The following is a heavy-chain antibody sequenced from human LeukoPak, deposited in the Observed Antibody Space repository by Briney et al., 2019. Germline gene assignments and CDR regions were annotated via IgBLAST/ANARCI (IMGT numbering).Heavy chain of an antibody. J-gene: IGHJ6*02. V-gene: IGHV3-30-3*01. CDR2: ISYDGSIK. CDR3: ARRRPESGMDV. Sequence: GGSLRLSCVGSGFIFGGYAMHWVRQAPGKGLEWVAVISYDGSIKYYGDSVKGRFTISRDNSKNTVFLQMNSLRGEDTAVYYCARRRPESGMDVWGQGTTVTVSS. CDR1: GFIFGGYA.